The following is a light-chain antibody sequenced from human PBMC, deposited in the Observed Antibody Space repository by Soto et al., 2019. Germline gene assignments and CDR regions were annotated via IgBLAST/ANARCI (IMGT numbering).Light chain of an antibody. CDR3: QQYNSYS. CDR1: KSISNW. V-gene: IGKV1-5*01. Sequence: IQMTQSPSTLPPSVGDRVTITCRASKSISNWLAWYQPKPGTAPKVLIYHASNLQSGVPSRFSGSGSGTEFTLTIRSLQPDDFATYHCQQYNSYSFGQGTKLDIK. CDR2: HAS. J-gene: IGKJ1*01.